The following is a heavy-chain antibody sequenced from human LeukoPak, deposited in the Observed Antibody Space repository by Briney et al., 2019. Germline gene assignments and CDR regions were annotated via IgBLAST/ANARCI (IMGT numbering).Heavy chain of an antibody. CDR3: AKDRVQLVVVAATSFDY. D-gene: IGHD2-15*01. CDR1: RFTLSSYA. Sequence: HGGTLSLSHAVSRFTLSSYAMSGAPDAPGRGLECVSAISGSGGSTYYADSVKGRFTISRDNSKSTVYLQMNSLRAEDTAVYYCAKDRVQLVVVAATSFDYWGQGTLVTVSS. CDR2: ISGSGGST. V-gene: IGHV3-23*01. J-gene: IGHJ4*02.